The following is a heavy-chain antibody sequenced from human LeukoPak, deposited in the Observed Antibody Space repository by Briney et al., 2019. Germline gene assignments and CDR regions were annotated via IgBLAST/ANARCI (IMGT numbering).Heavy chain of an antibody. CDR1: GSISGYY. Sequence: PSETLSLTCTVSGSISGYYWSWIRQPPGKGLEWIGYFYTSGSNNYNPSLESRVTKPVDTSKNQYSLDLSSVTAADTAVYYCARQKCTSTSCLTKNAFDIWGQGTTVTVSS. CDR3: ARQKCTSTSCLTKNAFDI. D-gene: IGHD2-2*01. CDR2: FYTSGSN. V-gene: IGHV4-4*09. J-gene: IGHJ3*02.